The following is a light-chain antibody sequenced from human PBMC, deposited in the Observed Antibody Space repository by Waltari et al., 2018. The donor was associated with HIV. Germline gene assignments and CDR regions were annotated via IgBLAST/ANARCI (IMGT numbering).Light chain of an antibody. J-gene: IGKJ1*01. CDR3: QQYGSSPKA. V-gene: IGKV3-20*01. CDR1: QSVPNNY. CDR2: GAS. Sequence: DIVFTQSPAALSLSPGERTTLSCRASQSVPNNYLAWYQQKPGQAPRLLIYGASTRAIGIPDRFSGSGSGTDFTLSVNRMEPEDVAIYYCQQYGSSPKAFGQGTKVEIK.